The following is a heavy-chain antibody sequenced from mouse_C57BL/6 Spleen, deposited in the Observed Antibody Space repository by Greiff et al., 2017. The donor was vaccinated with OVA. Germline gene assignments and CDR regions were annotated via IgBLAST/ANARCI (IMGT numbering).Heavy chain of an antibody. CDR1: GYSITSGYY. Sequence: EVQRVESGPGLVKPSQSLSLTCSVTGYSITSGYYWNWIRQFPGNKLEWMGYISYDGSNNYNPSLKNRISITRDTSKNQFFLKLNSVTTEDTATYYCARGYSGYPDYWGQGTTLTVSS. V-gene: IGHV3-6*01. J-gene: IGHJ2*01. D-gene: IGHD1-3*01. CDR3: ARGYSGYPDY. CDR2: ISYDGSN.